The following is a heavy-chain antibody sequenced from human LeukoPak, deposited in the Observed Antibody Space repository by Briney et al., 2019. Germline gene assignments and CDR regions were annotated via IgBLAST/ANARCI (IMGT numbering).Heavy chain of an antibody. CDR3: ARDAFDWSPDYGMDV. Sequence: SETLSLTCTVSGGSISSYYWSWIRQPPGKRLEWIGYIYYSGSTNYNPSLKSRVTISVDTSKNQFSLKLSSVTAADTAVYYCARDAFDWSPDYGMDVWGKGTTVTVSS. CDR1: GGSISSYY. D-gene: IGHD3-9*01. J-gene: IGHJ6*04. CDR2: IYYSGST. V-gene: IGHV4-59*01.